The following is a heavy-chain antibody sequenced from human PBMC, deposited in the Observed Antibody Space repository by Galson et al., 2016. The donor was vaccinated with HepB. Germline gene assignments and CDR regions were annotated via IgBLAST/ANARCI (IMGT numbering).Heavy chain of an antibody. D-gene: IGHD3-22*01. CDR1: GFSLSSSGMC. CDR3: ARICDYYDNSCPILDS. J-gene: IGHJ4*02. V-gene: IGHV2-70*01. Sequence: PALVKPTQTLTLTCTFSGFSLSSSGMCVTWIRQPPGEALEWLAVIDWDDDKYYSTSLKTRLTISKGTSKNQVVLTMTNMDPVDTATYYCARICDYYDNSCPILDSWGQGILVTVSS. CDR2: IDWDDDK.